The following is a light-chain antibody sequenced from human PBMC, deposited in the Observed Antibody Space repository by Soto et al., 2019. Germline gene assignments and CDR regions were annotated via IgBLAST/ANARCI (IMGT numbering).Light chain of an antibody. V-gene: IGKV1-33*01. CDR3: NQDDNLAQT. Sequence: IQMTKSPSSLSASVGDRVTLTCQARHDIRAHFNWYQQKPGKPPKLLIYDASNWQTGVPSRFSGSGSGTDFTFTISSLKPEDIATYFCNQDDNLAQTCGPGTNVDIK. CDR2: DAS. CDR1: HDIRAH. J-gene: IGKJ3*01.